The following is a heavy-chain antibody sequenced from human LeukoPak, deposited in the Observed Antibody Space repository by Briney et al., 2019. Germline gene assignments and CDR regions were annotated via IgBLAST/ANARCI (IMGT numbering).Heavy chain of an antibody. D-gene: IGHD4-17*01. CDR3: ARQYDYGFWFDP. CDR1: GYSISSGYY. CDR2: IYHSGST. Sequence: SETLSLTCAVSGYSISSGYYWGWIRQPPGKGLEWIGSIYHSGSTYYNPSLKSRVAISVDTSKNQFSLKLSSVTAADTAVYYCARQYDYGFWFDPWGQGTLVTVSS. J-gene: IGHJ5*02. V-gene: IGHV4-38-2*01.